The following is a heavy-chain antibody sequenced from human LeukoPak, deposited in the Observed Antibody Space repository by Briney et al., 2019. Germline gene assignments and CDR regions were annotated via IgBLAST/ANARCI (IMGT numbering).Heavy chain of an antibody. CDR1: GFTVSSNY. CDR2: IYSGGST. CDR3: ARTPPGTTWFDP. Sequence: GGSLRLSCAASGFTVSSNYMSWVRQAPGKGLEWVSVIYSGGSTYYADSVKGRFTISRDNSKNTLYLQVSSLRAEDTAVYYCARTPPGTTWFDPWGQGTLVTVSS. V-gene: IGHV3-53*05. D-gene: IGHD1-1*01. J-gene: IGHJ5*02.